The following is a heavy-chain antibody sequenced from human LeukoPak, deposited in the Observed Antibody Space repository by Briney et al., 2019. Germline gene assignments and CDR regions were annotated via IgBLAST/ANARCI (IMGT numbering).Heavy chain of an antibody. CDR3: ARAWFGEALRY. CDR2: IYHSGST. D-gene: IGHD3-10*01. V-gene: IGHV4-30-2*01. Sequence: KASETLSLTCAVSGGSISSGGYSWSWIRQPPGKGLEWIGYIYHSGSTYHNPSLKSRVTISVDRSKNQFSLKLSSVTAADTAVYYCARAWFGEALRYWGQGTLVTVSS. CDR1: GGSISSGGYS. J-gene: IGHJ4*02.